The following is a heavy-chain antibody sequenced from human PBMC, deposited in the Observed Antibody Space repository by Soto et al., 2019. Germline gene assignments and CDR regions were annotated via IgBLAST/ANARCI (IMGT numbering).Heavy chain of an antibody. D-gene: IGHD4-4*01. CDR3: ARARGNYADYYYYGMDV. CDR1: GGSVSSGSYY. V-gene: IGHV4-61*01. CDR2: IYYSGST. J-gene: IGHJ6*02. Sequence: PSETLSLTCTVSGGSVSSGSYYWSWIRQPPGKGLEWIGYIYYSGSTNYNPSLKSRVTISVDTSKNQFSLKLSSVTAADTAAYYCARARGNYADYYYYGMDVWGQGTTVTVSS.